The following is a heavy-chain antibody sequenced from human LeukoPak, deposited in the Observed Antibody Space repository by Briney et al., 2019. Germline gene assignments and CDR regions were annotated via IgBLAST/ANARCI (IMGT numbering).Heavy chain of an antibody. V-gene: IGHV3-66*01. D-gene: IGHD6-19*01. CDR2: IYNVGST. J-gene: IGHJ4*02. Sequence: PGGSLRLSCAASGFTVSINHMSWVRQAPGKGLEWVSVIYNVGSTYYADSVKGRFTISRDNSKLYLQFNRMRAVCTVVYCWSRAEYSSGWYYFDQCGQGTLVTVSS. CDR3: SRAEYSSGWYYFDQ. CDR1: GFTVSINH.